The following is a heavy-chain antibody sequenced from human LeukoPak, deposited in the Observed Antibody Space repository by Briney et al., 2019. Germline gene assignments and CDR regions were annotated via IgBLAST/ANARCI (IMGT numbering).Heavy chain of an antibody. J-gene: IGHJ3*02. CDR2: IRSKANSYAT. CDR1: GFTFSGSA. CDR3: TVIGTPIIYNDAFDI. D-gene: IGHD1-1*01. Sequence: PGGSLRLSCAASGFTFSGSAMHWVRQASGKGLEWVGRIRSKANSYATAYGASVKGRFTISRDDSKNTAYLQMNSLKTEDTAVSYCTVIGTPIIYNDAFDIWGQGTMVTVSS. V-gene: IGHV3-73*01.